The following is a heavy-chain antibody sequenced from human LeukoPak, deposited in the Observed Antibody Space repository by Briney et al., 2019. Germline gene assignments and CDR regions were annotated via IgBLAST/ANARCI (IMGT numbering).Heavy chain of an antibody. CDR3: GRSPDILTGEKFDY. CDR1: GYTFTGYY. Sequence: ASVKVSCMASGYTFTGYYVHWVRQAPAQGLEWMGWMNPKIGCTNYAQKFEARVTMNRDTSISTAYMEMSRLRFDDTAVYYCGRSPDILTGEKFDYWGQGTLVTVSS. J-gene: IGHJ4*02. D-gene: IGHD3-9*01. V-gene: IGHV1-2*02. CDR2: MNPKIGCT.